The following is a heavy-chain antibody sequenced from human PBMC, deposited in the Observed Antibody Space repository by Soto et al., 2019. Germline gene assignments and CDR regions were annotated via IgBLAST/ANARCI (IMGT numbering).Heavy chain of an antibody. Sequence: QVQLVHSGAEVKKPGASVKVSCKTSGYTFIGYYLNWVRQAPGQGLEWMGWVNPHTGGTHYAQKFDGRGTMTRDTSTYTAYMELSGLKFDDTATYFCARVMAYEQKLVPFDYRGQGTLVTVSS. V-gene: IGHV1-2*02. D-gene: IGHD6-13*01. CDR3: ARVMAYEQKLVPFDY. CDR2: VNPHTGGT. CDR1: GYTFIGYY. J-gene: IGHJ4*02.